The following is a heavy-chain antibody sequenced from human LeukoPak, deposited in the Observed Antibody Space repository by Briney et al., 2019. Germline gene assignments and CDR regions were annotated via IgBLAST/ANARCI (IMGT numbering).Heavy chain of an antibody. J-gene: IGHJ4*02. V-gene: IGHV3-53*01. CDR2: IYSGGNT. CDR3: ARTQVGAYYFDY. D-gene: IGHD1-26*01. Sequence: GGSLRLSCAASGFTFSSYSMNWVRQAPGKGLEWVSVIYSGGNTYYADSVKGRFTISRDNSKNTLYLQMSSLRAEDTAVYYCARTQVGAYYFDYWGQGTLVTVSS. CDR1: GFTFSSYS.